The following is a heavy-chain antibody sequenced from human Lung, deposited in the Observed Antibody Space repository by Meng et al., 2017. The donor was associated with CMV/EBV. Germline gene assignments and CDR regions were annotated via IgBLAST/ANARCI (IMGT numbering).Heavy chain of an antibody. CDR2: IDSDGINI. D-gene: IGHD2-15*01. CDR1: GFTFSTYW. V-gene: IGHV3-74*01. Sequence: GGSLRLXCAASGFTFSTYWMHWVRLVPGKGLVWVSRIDSDGININYADSVKGRFTISRDNARNTLYLQMDSLRVEDTAVYYCASARGVVRYAFDIWGQGTXVTVSS. J-gene: IGHJ3*02. CDR3: ASARGVVRYAFDI.